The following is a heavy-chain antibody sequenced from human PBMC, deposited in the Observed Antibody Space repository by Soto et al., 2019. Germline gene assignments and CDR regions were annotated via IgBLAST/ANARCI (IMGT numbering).Heavy chain of an antibody. J-gene: IGHJ4*02. Sequence: ASVMVCCKASGYTFTSYYFNWVRQAPGQGLEWVVWLNPTSESTAHAKPFQGRVTLTREISTATAYMELSSLASEDTAVYCSARQVHPAYSSDWGPGTQVTVSS. D-gene: IGHD2-15*01. CDR1: GYTFTSYY. V-gene: IGHV1-8*01. CDR2: LNPTSEST. CDR3: ARQVHPAYSSD.